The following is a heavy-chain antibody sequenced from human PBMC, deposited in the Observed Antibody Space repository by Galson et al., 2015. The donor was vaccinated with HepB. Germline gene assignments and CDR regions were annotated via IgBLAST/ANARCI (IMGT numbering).Heavy chain of an antibody. CDR3: AKDGQGGSYSP. Sequence: SVKVSCKASGGTFGSYGISWVRQAPGQGLEWMGGILPFFGTADYAQRFQGRITINADESTSTAYMELSSLRSEDTAMYYCAKDGQGGSYSPWGQGTLVTVSS. CDR1: GGTFGSYG. J-gene: IGHJ5*02. CDR2: ILPFFGTA. V-gene: IGHV1-69*13. D-gene: IGHD1-26*01.